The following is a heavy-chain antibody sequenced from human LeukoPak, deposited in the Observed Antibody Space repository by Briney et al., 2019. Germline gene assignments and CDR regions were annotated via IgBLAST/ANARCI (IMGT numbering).Heavy chain of an antibody. CDR3: ARLTYSNNWYFRRGLDNWFDP. V-gene: IGHV4-34*01. D-gene: IGHD6-13*01. J-gene: IGHJ5*02. CDR1: GGSFSGYY. Sequence: SETLSLTCAVYGGSFSGYYWSWIRQPPGKGLEWIGEINHSGSTNYNPSLKSRVTISVDTSKNQFSLRLSSVTAADTAVYYCARLTYSNNWYFRRGLDNWFDPWGQGTLVTVSS. CDR2: INHSGST.